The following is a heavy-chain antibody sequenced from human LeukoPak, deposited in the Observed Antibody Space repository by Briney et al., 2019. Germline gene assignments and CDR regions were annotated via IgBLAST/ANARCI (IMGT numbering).Heavy chain of an antibody. D-gene: IGHD2-2*01. V-gene: IGHV3-23*01. J-gene: IGHJ5*02. CDR3: AKDRCSSTGCYGGNWFDP. CDR2: ISGSGGST. Sequence: GGSLRLSCAASGFTFSSYAMSWVRQAPGKGLEWVSAISGSGGSTYYADSVKGRFTISRDNSKNTLYLQMNSLRAEDTAVYYCAKDRCSSTGCYGGNWFDPWGQGTLVTVSS. CDR1: GFTFSSYA.